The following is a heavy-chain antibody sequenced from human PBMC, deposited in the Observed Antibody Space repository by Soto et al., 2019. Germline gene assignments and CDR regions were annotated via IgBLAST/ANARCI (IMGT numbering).Heavy chain of an antibody. CDR3: ARGGGYWYVDL. D-gene: IGHD1-26*01. V-gene: IGHV4-59*01. CDR1: GGSISSYY. CDR2: IYYSGST. Sequence: QVQLQESGPGLVKPSETLSLTCTVSGGSISSYYWSWIRQPPGKGLEWIGYIYYSGSTNYNPSLKIRVTISVDAFKIRCSLKLSSVTAADTAMYYCARGGGYWYVDLWGRGTLVTVSS. J-gene: IGHJ2*01.